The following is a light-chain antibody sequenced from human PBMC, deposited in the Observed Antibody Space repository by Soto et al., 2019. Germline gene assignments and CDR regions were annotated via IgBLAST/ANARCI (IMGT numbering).Light chain of an antibody. CDR1: SSDVGYYNY. V-gene: IGLV2-14*03. CDR2: EVT. Sequence: QSALTQPASVSGSLGQSITISCTGTSSDVGYYNYVSWYQQHPGKAPKLMIYEVTDWPSGVSNRFSGSKSGNTASLTISGLQAEDEADYYCSSYTTTSTYVFGTGTKLTVL. J-gene: IGLJ1*01. CDR3: SSYTTTSTYV.